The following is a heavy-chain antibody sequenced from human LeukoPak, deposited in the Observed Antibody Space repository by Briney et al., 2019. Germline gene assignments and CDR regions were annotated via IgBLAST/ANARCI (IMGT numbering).Heavy chain of an antibody. CDR3: ARGGLNYADASDI. CDR2: ISSGSSYI. CDR1: GSTFSRHS. J-gene: IGHJ3*02. V-gene: IGHV3-21*01. D-gene: IGHD4-11*01. Sequence: GGSLRLSCAASGSTFSRHSMNWVRQAPGKGLEWVSYISSGSSYIYYADSVKGRFTISRDNAENSLYLQMNSLRGEDTAVYYCARGGLNYADASDIWGRGTMVTVSS.